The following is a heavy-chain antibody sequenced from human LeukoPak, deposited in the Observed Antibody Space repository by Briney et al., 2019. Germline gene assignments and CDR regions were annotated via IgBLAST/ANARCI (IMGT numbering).Heavy chain of an antibody. CDR1: GRSISSSSYY. J-gene: IGHJ6*02. CDR3: ARSSSYYYGMDV. CDR2: IYYSGST. D-gene: IGHD2-2*01. V-gene: IGHV4-39*01. Sequence: PSETLSLTCTVSGRSISSSSYYWGWIRQPPGKGLEWIGSIYYSGSTYYNPSLKSRVTISVDTSKNQFSLKLSSVTAADTAVYYCARSSSYYYGMDVWGQGTTVTVSS.